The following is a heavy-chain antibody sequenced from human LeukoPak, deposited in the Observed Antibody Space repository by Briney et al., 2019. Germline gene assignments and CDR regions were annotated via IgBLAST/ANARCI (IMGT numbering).Heavy chain of an antibody. D-gene: IGHD3-10*01. CDR1: GGSFSGYY. CDR2: IYYSGST. J-gene: IGHJ6*03. CDR3: ARVSYYGSGSYPKTYYYYYYMDV. V-gene: IGHV4-59*01. Sequence: SETLSLTCAVYGGSFSGYYWSWIRQPPGKGLEWIGYIYYSGSTNYNPSLKSRVTISVDTSKNQFSLKLSSVTAADTAVYYCARVSYYGSGSYPKTYYYYYYMDVWGKGTTVTVSS.